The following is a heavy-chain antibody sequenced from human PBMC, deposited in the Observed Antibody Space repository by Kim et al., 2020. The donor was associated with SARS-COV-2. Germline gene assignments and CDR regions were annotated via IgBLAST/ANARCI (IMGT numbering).Heavy chain of an antibody. Sequence: NTYLKSRVTISVDTSKNQFSLKLSSVNAADTAVYYCARVLEGYSSGWYEDYWGQGTLVTVSS. CDR3: ARVLEGYSSGWYEDY. D-gene: IGHD6-19*01. V-gene: IGHV4-59*01. J-gene: IGHJ4*02.